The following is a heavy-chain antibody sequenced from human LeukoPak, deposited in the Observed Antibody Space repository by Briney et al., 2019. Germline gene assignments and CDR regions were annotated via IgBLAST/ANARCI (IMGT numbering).Heavy chain of an antibody. D-gene: IGHD2-15*01. J-gene: IGHJ4*02. Sequence: GSLRPPCAASGFTFSSYAMSWIRQPPGKGLEWIGEINHSGSTNYNPTLKSRVTLSVDTSKNQFSLKLSSVTAADTAVYYCASRVVAAIYWGQGTLVTVSS. V-gene: IGHV4-34*01. CDR3: ASRVVAAIY. CDR1: GFTFSSYA. CDR2: INHSGST.